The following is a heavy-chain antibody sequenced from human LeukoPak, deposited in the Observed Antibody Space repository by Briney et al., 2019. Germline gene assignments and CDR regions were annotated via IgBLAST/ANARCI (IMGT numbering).Heavy chain of an antibody. CDR2: ISYDGSNR. CDR3: ARGGVVVVTATHSWFDP. CDR1: GFSFSSYA. Sequence: RGSLRLSCAASGFSFSSYAMYWVRQVPGKGLEWVAAISYDGSNRNYADSVKGRFTISRDNSKKTLFLQMNSLRVEDTAVYYCARGGVVVVTATHSWFDPWGQGTLVTVSS. J-gene: IGHJ5*02. D-gene: IGHD2-21*02. V-gene: IGHV3-30*04.